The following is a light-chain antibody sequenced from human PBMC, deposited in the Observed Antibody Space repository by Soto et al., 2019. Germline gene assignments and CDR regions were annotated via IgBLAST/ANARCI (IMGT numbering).Light chain of an antibody. CDR3: MQGTPLPLT. CDR2: EVS. Sequence: EVVMTQSPLSLPVTLGQPASISCRSSQSLLYSDGKTFLTWFHQRPGQAPRRLIYEVSNRDSGVPDRFSGSGSGTDFTLKISRVEAEDVGVYYCMQGTPLPLTFGGGTKVEIK. CDR1: QSLLYSDGKTF. J-gene: IGKJ4*01. V-gene: IGKV2-30*01.